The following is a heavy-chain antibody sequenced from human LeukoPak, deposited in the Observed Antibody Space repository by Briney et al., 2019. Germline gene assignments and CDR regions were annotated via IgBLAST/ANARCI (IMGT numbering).Heavy chain of an antibody. CDR2: INTNSGGT. D-gene: IGHD3-3*01. Sequence: ASVKVSCKASGYTFTGYYMHWVRQAPGQGLEWMGWINTNSGGTNYAQKFQGRVTMTRDTSISTAYMELSRLRSDDTAVYYCARDSGFWSGYSRYNWFDPWGQGTLVTVSS. CDR1: GYTFTGYY. J-gene: IGHJ5*02. CDR3: ARDSGFWSGYSRYNWFDP. V-gene: IGHV1-2*02.